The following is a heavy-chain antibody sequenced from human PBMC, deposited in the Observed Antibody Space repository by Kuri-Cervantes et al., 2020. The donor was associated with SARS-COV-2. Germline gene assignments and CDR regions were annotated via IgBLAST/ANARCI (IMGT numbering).Heavy chain of an antibody. J-gene: IGHJ3*02. Sequence: ESLKISCAVSGYSISSGYYWGWIRQPPGKGLEWIGSIYHSGSTYYNPSLKSRVTISVDTSKNQFSLRLSSVTAADTGVYYCARASTTIYGVLIALFSSNAFGIWGQGTMVTVSS. CDR2: IYHSGST. CDR3: ARASTTIYGVLIALFSSNAFGI. D-gene: IGHD3-3*01. V-gene: IGHV4-38-2*01. CDR1: GYSISSGYY.